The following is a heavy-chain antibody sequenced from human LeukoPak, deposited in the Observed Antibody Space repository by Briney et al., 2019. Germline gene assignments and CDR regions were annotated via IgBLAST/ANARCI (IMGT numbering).Heavy chain of an antibody. CDR2: ISAYNGNT. Sequence: ASVKVSCKASGGTFSSYAISWVRQAPGQGLEWMGWISAYNGNTNYAQKLQGRVTMTTDTSTSTAYMELRSLRSDDTAVYYCARDMDYYDSSGYYTSFDYWGQGTLVTVSS. CDR1: GGTFSSYA. D-gene: IGHD3-22*01. V-gene: IGHV1-18*01. CDR3: ARDMDYYDSSGYYTSFDY. J-gene: IGHJ4*02.